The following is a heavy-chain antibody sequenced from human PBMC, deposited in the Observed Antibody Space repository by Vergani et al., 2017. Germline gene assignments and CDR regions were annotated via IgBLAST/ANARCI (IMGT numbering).Heavy chain of an antibody. Sequence: QVQLVESGGGVVQPGRSLRLSCAASGFTFSSYAMHWVRQAPGKGLEWVAVISYDGSNKYYADSVKGRFTISRDNSKNTLYLQMNSLRAEDTAVYYCARENWNDVIYYYYYMDVWGKGTTVTVSS. J-gene: IGHJ6*03. D-gene: IGHD1-1*01. CDR3: ARENWNDVIYYYYYMDV. V-gene: IGHV3-30-3*01. CDR1: GFTFSSYA. CDR2: ISYDGSNK.